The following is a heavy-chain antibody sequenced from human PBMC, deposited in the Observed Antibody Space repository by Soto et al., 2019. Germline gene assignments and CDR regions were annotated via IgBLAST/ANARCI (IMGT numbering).Heavy chain of an antibody. J-gene: IGHJ6*02. CDR1: GGTFSSYA. CDR2: IIPIFGTA. V-gene: IGHV1-69*12. D-gene: IGHD2-21*02. CDR3: ATPRSPTAIPSYYYYYGMDV. Sequence: QVQLVQSGAEVKKPGSSVKVSCKASGGTFSSYAISWVRQAPGQGLEWMGGIIPIFGTANYAQKFQGRVTITADESPITAYMELSSLRSEDTAVYYCATPRSPTAIPSYYYYYGMDVWGQGTTVTVSS.